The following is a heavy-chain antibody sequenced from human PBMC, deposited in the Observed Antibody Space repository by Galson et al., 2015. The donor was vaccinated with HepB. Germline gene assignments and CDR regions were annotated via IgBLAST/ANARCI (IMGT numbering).Heavy chain of an antibody. CDR1: GFTFSRYG. CDR3: AKDYYGPDY. D-gene: IGHD3-10*01. CDR2: ISYDGSGK. V-gene: IGHV3-30*18. J-gene: IGHJ4*02. Sequence: SLRLSCAASGFTFSRYGMHWVRQAPGKGLEWVAVISYDGSGKYYADSVKGRFTISRDNSKNTLYLQMNSLGGEDTAVYYCAKDYYGPDYWGQGTLVTVSS.